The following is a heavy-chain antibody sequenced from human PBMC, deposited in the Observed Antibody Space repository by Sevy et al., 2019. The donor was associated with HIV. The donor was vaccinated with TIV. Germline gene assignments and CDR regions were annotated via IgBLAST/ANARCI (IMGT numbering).Heavy chain of an antibody. CDR1: GFRFTDYW. Sequence: GVSLRLSCAASGFRFTDYWMSWVRQTPGKGLEWVATIKQDESEKYYVDSVKGRFAISRDNGKNSVSLQMNGLRVEDTALYYCAREVGGFNWRPYYFDSWGQGTLVTVSS. D-gene: IGHD3-16*01. CDR2: IKQDESEK. V-gene: IGHV3-7*01. J-gene: IGHJ4*02. CDR3: AREVGGFNWRPYYFDS.